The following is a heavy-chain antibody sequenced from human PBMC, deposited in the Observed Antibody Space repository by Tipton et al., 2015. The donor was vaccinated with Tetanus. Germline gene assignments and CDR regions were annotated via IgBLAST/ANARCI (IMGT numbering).Heavy chain of an antibody. V-gene: IGHV3-33*08. CDR3: TRDDDTSSRYSIFNY. J-gene: IGHJ4*02. Sequence: SLRLSCAASGFTFSSYGVHWVRQAPGKGLEWVANIWYDGTTKFYADSVKGRFTISRDNAKNTLFLQMNNLRAEDTAVYYCTRDDDTSSRYSIFNYWGQGTLVTVSS. CDR1: GFTFSSYG. CDR2: IWYDGTTK. D-gene: IGHD3-22*01.